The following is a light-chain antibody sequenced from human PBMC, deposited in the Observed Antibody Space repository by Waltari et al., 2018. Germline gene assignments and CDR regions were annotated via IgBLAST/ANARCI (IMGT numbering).Light chain of an antibody. Sequence: DIVMTQSPDSLTVSLGERATINCKSSQTILYSSSNKNYLPWYQQKPRQPPKLLSYWATTRETGVPDRFSGTGSGTDFTLTISRLQAEDVAVYYCQQYFKTPLTFGGGTKVEIK. V-gene: IGKV4-1*01. CDR2: WAT. CDR1: QTILYSSSNKNY. CDR3: QQYFKTPLT. J-gene: IGKJ4*01.